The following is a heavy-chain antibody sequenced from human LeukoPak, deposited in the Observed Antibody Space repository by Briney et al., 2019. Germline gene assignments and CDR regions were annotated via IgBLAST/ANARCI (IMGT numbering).Heavy chain of an antibody. Sequence: ASVKVSCKASGYTFTSNGISWVRKGPGQGLEWMGWISAYNGNTNYAQKLQGRVTMTTDTSTSTAYMELRSLRSDDTAVYYCARTASYYMDVWGKGTTVTVSS. CDR2: ISAYNGNT. CDR1: GYTFTSNG. CDR3: ARTASYYMDV. J-gene: IGHJ6*03. V-gene: IGHV1-18*01.